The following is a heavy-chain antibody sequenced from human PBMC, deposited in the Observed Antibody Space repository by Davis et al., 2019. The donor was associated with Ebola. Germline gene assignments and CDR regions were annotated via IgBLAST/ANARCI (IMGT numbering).Heavy chain of an antibody. V-gene: IGHV3-73*01. Sequence: GESLKISCAASGFTFSGSAMHWVRQASGKGLEWVGRIRSKANSYATAYAASVKGRFTISIDDSKNTAYLQMNSLKTEDTAVYYCTRLGGSSSSSHYWGQGTLVTVSS. CDR3: TRLGGSSSSSHY. D-gene: IGHD6-6*01. J-gene: IGHJ4*02. CDR1: GFTFSGSA. CDR2: IRSKANSYAT.